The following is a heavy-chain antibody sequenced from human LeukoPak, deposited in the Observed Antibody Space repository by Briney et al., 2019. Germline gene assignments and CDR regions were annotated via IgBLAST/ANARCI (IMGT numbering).Heavy chain of an antibody. CDR1: GFTFSSYS. CDR3: ARAAMVRGVDYFDY. D-gene: IGHD3-10*01. Sequence: GGSLRLSCAASGFTFSSYSMSWARQAPGKGLEWVSVISSSGGATYYADSVKGRFTISRDNSKNTLYLQMNSLRAEDTAIYYCARAAMVRGVDYFDYWGQGTLVPVSS. V-gene: IGHV3-23*01. CDR2: ISSSGGAT. J-gene: IGHJ4*02.